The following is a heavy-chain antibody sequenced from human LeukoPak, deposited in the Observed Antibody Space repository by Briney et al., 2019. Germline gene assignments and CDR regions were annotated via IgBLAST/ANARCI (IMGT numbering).Heavy chain of an antibody. CDR1: GFTFSNIW. V-gene: IGHV3-7*02. J-gene: IGHJ6*02. CDR2: IKHDGSET. CDR3: AKNGGPHGMDV. D-gene: IGHD3-16*01. Sequence: TGGSLRLSCAASGFTFSNIWMSWVRQAPGKGLEWVANIKHDGSETNYVDSVKGRFTISRDNAKNSLHLQMNSLRVEDTAVYYCAKNGGPHGMDVWGQGTTVTVSS.